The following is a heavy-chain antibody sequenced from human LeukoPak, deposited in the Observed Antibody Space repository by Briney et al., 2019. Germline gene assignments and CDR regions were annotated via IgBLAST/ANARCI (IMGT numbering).Heavy chain of an antibody. V-gene: IGHV4-59*08. J-gene: IGHJ4*02. Sequence: SETLSLTCTVSGGSISSYYWSWIRQPPGKGLEWIGYIYYSGSTNYNPSLKSRVTISVDTSKNQFSLKLSSVTAADTAVYYCARLGGAARPDCSYWGQGTLVTVSS. CDR3: ARLGGAARPDCSY. CDR2: IYYSGST. CDR1: GGSISSYY. D-gene: IGHD6-6*01.